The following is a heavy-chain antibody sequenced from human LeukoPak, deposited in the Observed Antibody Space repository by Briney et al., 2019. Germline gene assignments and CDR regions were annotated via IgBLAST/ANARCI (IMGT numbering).Heavy chain of an antibody. CDR1: GFTFSNYN. D-gene: IGHD3-22*01. CDR2: ISGSSSTI. V-gene: IGHV3-48*01. Sequence: GGSLRLSCAASGFTFSNYNMNWVRQAPGKGLGWISYISGSSSTIYYADSVKGRFTISRDNSKNTLYLQMNSLRAEDTAVYYCAREGSSGFYPYWGQGILVTVSS. J-gene: IGHJ4*02. CDR3: AREGSSGFYPY.